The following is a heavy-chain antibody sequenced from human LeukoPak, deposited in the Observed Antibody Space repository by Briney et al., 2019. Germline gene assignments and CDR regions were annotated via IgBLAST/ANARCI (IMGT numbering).Heavy chain of an antibody. CDR3: AKARRGGGSYYVDY. V-gene: IGHV3-23*01. Sequence: GGSLRLSCAASGFTFSSYSMNWVRQAPGKGLEWVSAISGSGGSTYYADSVKGRFTISRDNSKNTLYLQMNSLRAEDTAVYYCAKARRGGGSYYVDYWGQGTLVTVSS. D-gene: IGHD1-26*01. J-gene: IGHJ4*02. CDR1: GFTFSSYS. CDR2: ISGSGGST.